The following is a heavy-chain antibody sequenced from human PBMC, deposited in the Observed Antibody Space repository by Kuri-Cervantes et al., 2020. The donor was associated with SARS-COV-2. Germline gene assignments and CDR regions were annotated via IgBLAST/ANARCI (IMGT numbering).Heavy chain of an antibody. Sequence: ASVKVSCKASGYTFTGYYMHWVRQAPGQGLEWMGRINPNSGGTNYPQKFQGRVTMTRDTSISTAYMELSSLRSEDTAVYYCAREYYDSSGYYYYYYYGMDVWGQGTTVTVSS. D-gene: IGHD3-22*01. CDR3: AREYYDSSGYYYYYYYGMDV. CDR1: GYTFTGYY. J-gene: IGHJ6*02. CDR2: INPNSGGT. V-gene: IGHV1-2*06.